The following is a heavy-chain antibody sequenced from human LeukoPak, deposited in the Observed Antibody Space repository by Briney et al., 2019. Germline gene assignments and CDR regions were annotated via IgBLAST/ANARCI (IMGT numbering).Heavy chain of an antibody. J-gene: IGHJ4*02. D-gene: IGHD3-22*01. CDR3: ATSGTYYYDSSGYYPEGY. CDR1: GFTFSGSA. Sequence: PGGSLRLSCAASGFTFSGSAMHWVRQASGKGLEWVGRIRSKANSYATAYAASVKGRFTISRDDSKNTAYLQMNSLKTEDTAVYYCATSGTYYYDSSGYYPEGYWGQGTLVTVSS. V-gene: IGHV3-73*01. CDR2: IRSKANSYAT.